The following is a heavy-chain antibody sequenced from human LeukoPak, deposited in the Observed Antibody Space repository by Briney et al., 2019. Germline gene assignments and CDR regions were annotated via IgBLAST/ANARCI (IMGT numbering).Heavy chain of an antibody. CDR2: IWYGGSNK. Sequence: GRSLRLSCAASGFTFSSYGMHWVRQAPGKGLEWVAVIWYGGSNKYYADSVKGRFTISRDNSKNTLYLQMNSLRAEDTAVYYCATGEVGAYDYWGQGTLVTVSS. CDR3: ATGEVGAYDY. D-gene: IGHD1-26*01. CDR1: GFTFSSYG. J-gene: IGHJ4*02. V-gene: IGHV3-33*08.